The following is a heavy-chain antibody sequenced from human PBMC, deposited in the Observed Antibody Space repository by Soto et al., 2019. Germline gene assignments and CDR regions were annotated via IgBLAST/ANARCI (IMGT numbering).Heavy chain of an antibody. CDR1: GGSFSGYY. D-gene: IGHD2-2*02. J-gene: IGHJ6*03. Sequence: SETLSLTCAGYGGSFSGYYWSWIRQPPGKGLEWIGEINHSGSTNYNPSLKSRVTISVDTSKNQFSLKLSSVTAADTAVYYCARGSIVVLPFAIRGYYYYYSDLFPNATTFTV. V-gene: IGHV4-34*01. CDR3: ARGSIVVLPFAIRGYYYYYSDL. CDR2: INHSGST.